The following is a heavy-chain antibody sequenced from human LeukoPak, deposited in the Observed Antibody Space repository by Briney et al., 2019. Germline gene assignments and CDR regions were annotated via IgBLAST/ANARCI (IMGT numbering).Heavy chain of an antibody. CDR2: ISSSSSTI. CDR1: GFIFSSYS. J-gene: IGHJ4*02. Sequence: GGSLRLSCAASGFIFSSYSMNWVRQAPGKGLEWVSYISSSSSTIYYADSVKGRFTISRDNAKNSLYLQMNSLRAEDTAAYYCARGPAANSGNYYAGDYWGQGTLVTVSS. CDR3: ARGPAANSGNYYAGDY. V-gene: IGHV3-48*01. D-gene: IGHD1-26*01.